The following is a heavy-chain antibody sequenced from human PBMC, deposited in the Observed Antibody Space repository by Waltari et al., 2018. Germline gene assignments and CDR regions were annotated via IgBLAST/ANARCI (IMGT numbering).Heavy chain of an antibody. J-gene: IGHJ2*01. CDR3: ARGARRTSQTTGWWYFDL. CDR1: EFTFSLYW. CDR2: RNSDGSNI. V-gene: IGHV3-74*01. Sequence: EVQLVESGGGLVQPGGSLRLSCEASEFTFSLYWMHWVRKVPGKGLELFARRNSDGSNIRYAYSVKGQVPISKDNARNTVYLQMNSLRAEDTAIYYCARGARRTSQTTGWWYFDLWGRGTLLTVSS. D-gene: IGHD4-17*01.